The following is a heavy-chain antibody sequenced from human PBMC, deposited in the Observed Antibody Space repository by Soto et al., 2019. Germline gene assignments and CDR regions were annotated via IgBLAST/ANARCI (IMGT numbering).Heavy chain of an antibody. CDR3: ARGQEGVVATH. CDR2: IKDGGYT. J-gene: IGHJ4*02. Sequence: QVQLQQWGAGLLKPSETLSLNCAVNGGSLSGFYWSWILQPPGKGLEWIGEIKDGGYTNYSPSLKSRATISSDRSNNQFSLRLNYVTAADTGVYYCARGQEGVVATHWDQGALVTVSS. V-gene: IGHV4-34*01. CDR1: GGSLSGFY. D-gene: IGHD5-12*01.